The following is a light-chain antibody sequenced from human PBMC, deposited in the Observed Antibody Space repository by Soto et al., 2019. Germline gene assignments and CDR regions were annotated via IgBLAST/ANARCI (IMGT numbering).Light chain of an antibody. Sequence: QSVLTQPASVSGSPGQSITISCTGTSSDVGGYNYVSWYQQHTGKAPKLMIYDVSNRPSGVSNRFSGSKSGNTASLTISGLQAEDEADYYCSSYTSSSTPHVVFGGGTQLTVL. CDR1: SSDVGGYNY. CDR2: DVS. CDR3: SSYTSSSTPHVV. V-gene: IGLV2-14*01. J-gene: IGLJ2*01.